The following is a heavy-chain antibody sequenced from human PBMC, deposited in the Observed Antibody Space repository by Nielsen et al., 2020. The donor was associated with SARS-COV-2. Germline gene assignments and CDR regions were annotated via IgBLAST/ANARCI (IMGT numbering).Heavy chain of an antibody. CDR2: ISSSSSTI. Sequence: GESLKISCAASGFTFSSYGMNWVRQAPGKGLEWVSYISSSSSTIYYADSVKGRFTISRDNAKNSLYLQMNSLRAEDTAVYYCAREGLGSSWYEYYYYYGMDVWGQGTTVTVSS. J-gene: IGHJ6*02. D-gene: IGHD6-13*01. CDR1: GFTFSSYG. V-gene: IGHV3-48*01. CDR3: AREGLGSSWYEYYYYYGMDV.